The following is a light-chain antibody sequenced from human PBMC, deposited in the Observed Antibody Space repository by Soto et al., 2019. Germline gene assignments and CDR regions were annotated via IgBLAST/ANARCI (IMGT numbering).Light chain of an antibody. CDR2: EVS. Sequence: QSVLTQPPSASGSPGMSVTLSCSGTDNDVGRYDYVSWYQQHPGKAPKLLIYEVSKRPSGVPDRFSAYKSGNTASLTVSGLQGEDEADYYCMSYVGGNSVAFGGGTKLTVL. J-gene: IGLJ2*01. CDR3: MSYVGGNSVA. CDR1: DNDVGRYDY. V-gene: IGLV2-8*01.